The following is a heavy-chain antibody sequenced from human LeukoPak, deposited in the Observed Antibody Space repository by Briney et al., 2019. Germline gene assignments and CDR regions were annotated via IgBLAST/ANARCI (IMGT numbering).Heavy chain of an antibody. D-gene: IGHD1-26*01. CDR1: GFTFSSYA. J-gene: IGHJ4*02. CDR2: ISDGGSST. V-gene: IGHV3-23*01. Sequence: GGSLRLSCAASGFTFSSYATSWVRQAPGKGLEWVSSISDGGSSTYYADSVKGHFTISRDNSKNTLYLQMSSLRAEDTALYYCAKTIRATTYFFDYWGQGTLVTVSS. CDR3: AKTIRATTYFFDY.